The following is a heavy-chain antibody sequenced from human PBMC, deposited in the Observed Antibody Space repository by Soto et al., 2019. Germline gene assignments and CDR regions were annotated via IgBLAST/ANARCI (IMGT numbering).Heavy chain of an antibody. CDR1: GFTFSSYS. CDR2: ISSSSSTI. Sequence: EVQLVESGGGLVQPGGSLRLSCAASGFTFSSYSMNWVRQAPGKGLEWVSYISSSSSTIYYADSVKGRFTISRDNAKNSLYLQMSSLRDEDTAVYYCARERTGTTDYWGQGTLVTVSS. V-gene: IGHV3-48*02. CDR3: ARERTGTTDY. J-gene: IGHJ4*02. D-gene: IGHD1-7*01.